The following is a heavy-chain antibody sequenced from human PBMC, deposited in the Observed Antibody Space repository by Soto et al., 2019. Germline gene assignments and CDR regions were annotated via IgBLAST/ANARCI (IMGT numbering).Heavy chain of an antibody. V-gene: IGHV1-46*02. J-gene: IGHJ5*02. D-gene: IGHD3-10*01. CDR2: LNPADGTT. CDR1: GHSLNKDD. Sequence: ASVKVSFKASGHSLNKDDINWLRQAPGQGLEWMGVLNPADGTTSYAQKFQGRVTMTMDTSTSTVFMELRSLRSEDTDVYYCARARGWFDPWGQGTLVTVSS. CDR3: ARARGWFDP.